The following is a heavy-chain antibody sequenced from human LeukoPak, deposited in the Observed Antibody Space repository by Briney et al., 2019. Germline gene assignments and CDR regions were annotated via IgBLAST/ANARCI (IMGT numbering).Heavy chain of an antibody. CDR1: GFTFSTYG. CDR3: AKCPRTIAAAGINGMGYYYYGMDV. CDR2: ISGSGGST. Sequence: PGGSLRLSCAASGFTFSTYGMSWVRQAPGKGLEWVSAISGSGGSTYYADSVKGRFTISRDNSKNTLYLQMNSLRAEDTAVYYCAKCPRTIAAAGINGMGYYYYGMDVWGQGTTVTVSS. J-gene: IGHJ6*02. D-gene: IGHD6-13*01. V-gene: IGHV3-23*01.